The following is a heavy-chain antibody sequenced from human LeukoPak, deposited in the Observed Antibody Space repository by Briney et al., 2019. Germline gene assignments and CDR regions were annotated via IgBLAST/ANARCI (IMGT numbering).Heavy chain of an antibody. Sequence: GESLKISCQGSGYSFTSYWIGWVRQMPGKGLEWMGIIYPGDSDTRYSPSFQGQVTISADKSISTAYLQWSSLKASDTAMYYCARRWIAAAGHFDYWGQGTLVTVSS. CDR2: IYPGDSDT. CDR1: GYSFTSYW. J-gene: IGHJ4*02. V-gene: IGHV5-51*01. D-gene: IGHD6-13*01. CDR3: ARRWIAAAGHFDY.